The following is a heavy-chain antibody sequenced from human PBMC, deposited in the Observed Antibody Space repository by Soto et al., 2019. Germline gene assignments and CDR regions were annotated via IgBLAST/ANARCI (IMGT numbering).Heavy chain of an antibody. D-gene: IGHD3-3*01. Sequence: PXESLNLSWKCSGYNFAGYWIALVLQMPGKGLELMGIIYPSDSDTRYRPSFQGQVTISADKSISSAYLQWSSLRASDTAMYYCARGGVSTRTFDYWGQGTPVTVSS. V-gene: IGHV5-51*01. CDR3: ARGGVSTRTFDY. J-gene: IGHJ4*02. CDR1: GYNFAGYW. CDR2: IYPSDSDT.